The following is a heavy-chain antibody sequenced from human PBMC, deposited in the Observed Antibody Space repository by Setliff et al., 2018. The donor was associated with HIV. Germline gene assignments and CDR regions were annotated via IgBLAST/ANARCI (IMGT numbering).Heavy chain of an antibody. V-gene: IGHV3-66*01. Sequence: LRLSCAASGFTVSRNSVSWVRQAPGKGLEWVSLIYTSGRTNYADSVKGRFTISRDNSKNTLNLQMNNLRAEDTAVYYCAKDRGVVGWGQGTLVTVSS. CDR3: AKDRGVVG. D-gene: IGHD2-15*01. J-gene: IGHJ4*02. CDR1: GFTVSRNS. CDR2: IYTSGRT.